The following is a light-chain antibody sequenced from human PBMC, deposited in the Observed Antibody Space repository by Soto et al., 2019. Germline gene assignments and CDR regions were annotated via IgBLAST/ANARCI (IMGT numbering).Light chain of an antibody. CDR3: QRYGSSPLLT. CDR2: GAS. CDR1: QSVSSSY. Sequence: EIVLTQSPGTLSLSPGERATLSCRASQSVSSSYLAWYQQKPVQAPRLLIYGASSRATGIPARFSGSGSGTDFTLTISRLEPEDFAVYYCQRYGSSPLLTFGGGTKVDIK. V-gene: IGKV3-20*01. J-gene: IGKJ4*01.